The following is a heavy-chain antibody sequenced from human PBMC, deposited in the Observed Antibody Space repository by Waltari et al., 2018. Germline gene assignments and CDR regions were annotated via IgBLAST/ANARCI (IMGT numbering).Heavy chain of an antibody. D-gene: IGHD2-21*02. J-gene: IGHJ4*02. CDR1: GFTFSSYS. CDR3: AREVVVVTAIHAYYFDY. V-gene: IGHV3-21*01. CDR2: ISSSSSYI. Sequence: EVQLVESGGGLVKPGGSLRLSCAASGFTFSSYSMNWVRQAPGQGLEWVSSISSSSSYIYYADSVKGRFTISRDNAKNSLYLQMNSLRAEDTAVYYCAREVVVVTAIHAYYFDYWGQGTLVTVSS.